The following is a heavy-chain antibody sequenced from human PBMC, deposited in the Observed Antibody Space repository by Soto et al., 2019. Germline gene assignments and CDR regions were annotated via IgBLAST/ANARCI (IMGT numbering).Heavy chain of an antibody. V-gene: IGHV3-74*01. D-gene: IGHD3-9*01. CDR2: INPDGATI. CDR1: GFTFSKYW. Sequence: LRLSCAASGFTFSKYWLHWVRQAPGKGLVWVARINPDGATISYEGSVKGRFTISRDNAKNTLYLQMNSLRAEDTAVYYCARYYDILTRNLDYWGQGSVVTVSS. J-gene: IGHJ4*02. CDR3: ARYYDILTRNLDY.